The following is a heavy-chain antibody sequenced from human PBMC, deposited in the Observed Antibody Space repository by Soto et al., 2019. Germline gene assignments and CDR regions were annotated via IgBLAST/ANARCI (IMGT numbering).Heavy chain of an antibody. CDR2: IYYSGST. V-gene: IGHV4-39*01. CDR3: ARHAPGSTWAFDT. Sequence: QLQLQESGPGLVKPSETLSLTCTVSGGSISSSSYYWGWIRQPPGKGLEWIGSIYYSGSTYYNPSLRSRVTIHVHTSKDHVSRKLSSVTAADTAVYYWARHAPGSTWAFDTWGQGKMVTVSS. CDR1: GGSISSSSYY. J-gene: IGHJ3*02.